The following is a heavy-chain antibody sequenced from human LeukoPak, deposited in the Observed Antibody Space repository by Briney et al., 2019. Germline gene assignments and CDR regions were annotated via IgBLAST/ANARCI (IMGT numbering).Heavy chain of an antibody. Sequence: GGSLRLSCAASGFTFSSYAMSWVRQAPGKGLEWVSAISGSGGSTYYADSVKGRFTISRDSSKNTLYLQMNSLRAEDTAVYYCAKGSRDYNDAFDIWGQGTMVTVSS. CDR2: ISGSGGST. J-gene: IGHJ3*02. V-gene: IGHV3-23*01. D-gene: IGHD4-11*01. CDR3: AKGSRDYNDAFDI. CDR1: GFTFSSYA.